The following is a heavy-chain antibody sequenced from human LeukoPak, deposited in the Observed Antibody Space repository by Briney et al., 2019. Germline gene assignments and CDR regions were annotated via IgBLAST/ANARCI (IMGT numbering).Heavy chain of an antibody. V-gene: IGHV3-23*01. CDR3: ARTGIVGATLFMNPFGY. CDR1: GFTFSSYA. CDR2: ISGSGGST. J-gene: IGHJ4*02. D-gene: IGHD1-26*01. Sequence: GGSLRLSCAASGFTFSSYAMSWVRQAPGKGLEWVSAISGSGGSTYYADSVKGRFTISRDNSENTLYLQMNSLRAEDTAVYYCARTGIVGATLFMNPFGYWGQGTLVTVSS.